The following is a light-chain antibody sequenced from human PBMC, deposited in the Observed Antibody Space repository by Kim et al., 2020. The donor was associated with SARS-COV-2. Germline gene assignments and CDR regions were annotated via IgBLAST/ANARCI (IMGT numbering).Light chain of an antibody. J-gene: IGLJ2*01. CDR1: NIGSKS. V-gene: IGLV3-21*04. CDR2: YDS. Sequence: APGKTASITCGGNNIGSKSVHWYQQKPGQAPVLVIYYDSDRPSGIPERFSGSNSGNTATLTISRVEAGDEADYYCQVWDSSSDHVVFGGGTKVTVL. CDR3: QVWDSSSDHVV.